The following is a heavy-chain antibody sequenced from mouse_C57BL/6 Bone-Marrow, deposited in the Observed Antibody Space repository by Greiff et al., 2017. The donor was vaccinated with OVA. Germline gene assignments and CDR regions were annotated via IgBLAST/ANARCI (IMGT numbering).Heavy chain of an antibody. V-gene: IGHV3-6*01. CDR1: GYSITSGYY. Sequence: VQLQESGPGLVKPSQSLSLTCSVTGYSITSGYYWNWIRQFPGNKLEWMGYISYDGSNNYNPSLKNRISITRDTSKNQFFLKLNSVTTEDTATYYCARENYGSRGWFAYWGQGTLVTVSA. CDR3: ARENYGSRGWFAY. CDR2: ISYDGSN. J-gene: IGHJ3*01. D-gene: IGHD1-1*01.